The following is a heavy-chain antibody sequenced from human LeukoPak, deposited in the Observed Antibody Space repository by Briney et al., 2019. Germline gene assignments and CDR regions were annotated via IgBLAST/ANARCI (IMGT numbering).Heavy chain of an antibody. J-gene: IGHJ4*02. CDR3: ARARSFWGFDY. D-gene: IGHD7-27*01. CDR1: GGSISSYY. V-gene: IGHV4-59*06. CDR2: IYYSGST. Sequence: SETLSLTCTVSGGSISSYYWSWIRQPPGKGLEWIGYIYYSGSTYYDPSLKSRVTISVDTSKNQFSLKLSSVTAADTAVYYCARARSFWGFDYWGQGTLVTVSS.